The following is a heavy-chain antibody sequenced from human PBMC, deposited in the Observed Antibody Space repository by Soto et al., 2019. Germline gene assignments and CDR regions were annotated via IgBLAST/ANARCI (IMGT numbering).Heavy chain of an antibody. Sequence: PGGSLRLSCAASGFTFSSYAMSWVRQAPGKGLEWVSAISGSGGSTYYADSVKGRFTISRDNSKNTLYLQMNSLRAEDTAVYYCVVSYGDYAHYFDYWGQGTLVTVSS. CDR3: VVSYGDYAHYFDY. D-gene: IGHD4-17*01. V-gene: IGHV3-23*01. CDR2: ISGSGGST. CDR1: GFTFSSYA. J-gene: IGHJ4*02.